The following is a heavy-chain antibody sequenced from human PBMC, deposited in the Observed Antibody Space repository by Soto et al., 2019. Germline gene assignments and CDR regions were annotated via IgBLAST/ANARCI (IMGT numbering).Heavy chain of an antibody. CDR3: AREWRSWLFDY. CDR2: IYYSGST. J-gene: IGHJ4*02. Sequence: QVQLQESGPGMVKPSQTLSLTCTVSGGSISSVDYYWRWIRQPPGKGLEWIGYIYYSGSTYYNPSLKSRVTISGDTSKNQFALKLSSVTAADTAVYYCAREWRSWLFDYWGQGTLVTVSS. D-gene: IGHD6-13*01. CDR1: GGSISSVDYY. V-gene: IGHV4-30-4*01.